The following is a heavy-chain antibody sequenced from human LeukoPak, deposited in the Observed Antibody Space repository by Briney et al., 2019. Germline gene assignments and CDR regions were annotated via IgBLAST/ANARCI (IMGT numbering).Heavy chain of an antibody. J-gene: IGHJ1*01. Sequence: ASVKVSCNTSGYTFTSYGISWVRQAPGQGLEYMGWINTYNGHTNYAQKLQGRVTMTTDTSTSTAYMELRSLRSDDTAVYYCARDGPRGYFQHWGQGTLITVSS. CDR1: GYTFTSYG. CDR2: INTYNGHT. V-gene: IGHV1-18*01. CDR3: ARDGPRGYFQH. D-gene: IGHD1-14*01.